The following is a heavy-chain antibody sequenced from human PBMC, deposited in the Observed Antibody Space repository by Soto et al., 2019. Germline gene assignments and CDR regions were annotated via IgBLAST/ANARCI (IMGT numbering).Heavy chain of an antibody. CDR1: GFTFSSYA. V-gene: IGHV3-30*18. CDR3: AKALGELSPESYDY. D-gene: IGHD3-16*02. J-gene: IGHJ4*02. Sequence: QVQLVESGGGVVQPGRSLRLSCAASGFTFSSYAMHWVRQAPGKGLEWVAVLSYDGSDKYYADSVKGRFTISRDNSKNTLNLQMNSLRADDTAVYYCAKALGELSPESYDYWGQGTLITVSS. CDR2: LSYDGSDK.